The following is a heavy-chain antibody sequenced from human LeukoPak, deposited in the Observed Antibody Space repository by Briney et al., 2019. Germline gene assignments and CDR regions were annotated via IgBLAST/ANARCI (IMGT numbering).Heavy chain of an antibody. CDR1: GFTFSSYW. Sequence: PGGSLRLSCAASGFTFSSYWMHWVRQAPGKGLVWVSCINGDGSTTAYAESVKGRFTISRDNAKNTLYLQMNSLRAEDTAVYYCARRGPEIVSTIDYWGQGTLVTVSS. J-gene: IGHJ4*02. V-gene: IGHV3-74*01. CDR3: ARRGPEIVSTIDY. CDR2: INGDGSTT. D-gene: IGHD5/OR15-5a*01.